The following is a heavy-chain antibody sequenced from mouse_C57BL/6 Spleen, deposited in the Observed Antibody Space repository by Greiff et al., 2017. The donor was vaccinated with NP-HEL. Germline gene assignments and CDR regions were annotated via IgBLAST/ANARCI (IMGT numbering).Heavy chain of an antibody. CDR2: IWGVGST. D-gene: IGHD2-3*01. CDR3: ARTDGYSYAMDY. J-gene: IGHJ4*01. Sequence: QGQRKEEGPGLVAPSQSLSIPCTVSGFSLTSYGVDWVRQSPGKGLEWLGVIWGVGSTNYNSALKSRLSISKDNSKSQVFLKMNSLQTDDTAMYYCARTDGYSYAMDYWGQGTSVTVAS. CDR1: GFSLTSYG. V-gene: IGHV2-6*01.